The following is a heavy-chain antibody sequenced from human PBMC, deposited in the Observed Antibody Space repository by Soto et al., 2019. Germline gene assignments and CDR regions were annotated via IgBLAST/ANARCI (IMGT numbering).Heavy chain of an antibody. Sequence: PSETLSLTCTVSGASIGSGVYFLSWIRRPPGKGLEWIGFISYTGSAHYNPSLKSRVAISVDTSKNQFSLKLTSVSAADAAVYYCATMGATTGSYYFEYWGQG. CDR1: GASIGSGVYF. CDR3: ATMGATTGSYYFEY. J-gene: IGHJ4*02. D-gene: IGHD1-26*01. V-gene: IGHV4-30-4*01. CDR2: ISYTGSA.